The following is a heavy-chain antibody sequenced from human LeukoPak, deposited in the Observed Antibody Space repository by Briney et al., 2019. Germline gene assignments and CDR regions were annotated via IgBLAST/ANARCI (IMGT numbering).Heavy chain of an antibody. Sequence: GGSLRLSCGASGFTFSDYYMSWIRQAPGKGLEWVSYISSSGSTIYYADSVKGRFTISRDNAKNSLYLQMNSLRAEDTAVYYCARDLRTYYYGSGPNWFDPWGQGTLVTVSS. CDR3: ARDLRTYYYGSGPNWFDP. CDR1: GFTFSDYY. J-gene: IGHJ5*02. CDR2: ISSSGSTI. V-gene: IGHV3-11*04. D-gene: IGHD3-10*01.